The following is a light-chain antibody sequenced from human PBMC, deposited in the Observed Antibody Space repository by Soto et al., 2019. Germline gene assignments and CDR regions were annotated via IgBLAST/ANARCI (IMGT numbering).Light chain of an antibody. V-gene: IGLV2-14*01. Sequence: QSALTQPASVSGSPGQSITISCTGTSSDVGGYDYVSWYQQHPGKVPKLMIYDASNRPSGVSYRFSGSKSGDTASLTISGLQAEDEADYYCSSYTSSSTVLFGGGTKLTVL. CDR2: DAS. CDR3: SSYTSSSTVL. J-gene: IGLJ2*01. CDR1: SSDVGGYDY.